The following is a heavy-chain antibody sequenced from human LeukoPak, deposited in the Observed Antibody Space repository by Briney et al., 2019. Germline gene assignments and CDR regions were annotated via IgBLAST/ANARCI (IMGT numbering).Heavy chain of an antibody. V-gene: IGHV3-11*04. CDR1: GFIFSDYY. Sequence: GGSLRLSCAASGFIFSDYYMSWIRQAPGKGLEWVSYISTSGGTIYYADSVKGRFTISRDNAKNSLYLQMNSLRAEDMAEYYCARVIGSYYPDYWGQGTLVTVSS. D-gene: IGHD1-26*01. J-gene: IGHJ4*02. CDR3: ARVIGSYYPDY. CDR2: ISTSGGTI.